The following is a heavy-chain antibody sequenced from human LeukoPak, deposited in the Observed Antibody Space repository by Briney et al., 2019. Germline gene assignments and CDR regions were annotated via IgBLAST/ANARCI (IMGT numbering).Heavy chain of an antibody. V-gene: IGHV3-30*18. CDR3: AKSTEPVVVAATHFDY. D-gene: IGHD2-15*01. CDR1: GFXFSTYG. J-gene: IGHJ4*02. CDR2: ISYDGSNK. Sequence: GGSLRLSCAASGFXFSTYGMHWVRQAPGQGLDWVALISYDGSNKYYADSVKGRFTISRDNSKNTLYLQMNSLRGEDTAVYYCAKSTEPVVVAATHFDYWGQGTLVTVSS.